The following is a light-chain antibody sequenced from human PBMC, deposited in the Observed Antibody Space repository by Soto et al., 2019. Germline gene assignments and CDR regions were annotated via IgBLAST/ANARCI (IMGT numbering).Light chain of an antibody. CDR3: RQFYPTPPRT. V-gene: IGKV4-1*01. Sequence: ERATIICKSSQRGFYRSDSKSNIAWYQQKPGRPPTLLIYWASTREYGVPARFSGSGSGTDLTLPISSLLAADVAVSYCRQFYPTPPRTFCQVTMVDIK. CDR2: WAS. CDR1: QRGFYRSDSKSN. J-gene: IGKJ1*01.